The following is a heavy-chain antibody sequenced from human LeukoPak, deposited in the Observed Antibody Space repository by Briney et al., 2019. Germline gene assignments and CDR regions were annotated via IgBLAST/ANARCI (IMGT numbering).Heavy chain of an antibody. CDR3: ARDRIVGATTRWFDP. Sequence: ASVKVSCKASGYTFTSYAMNWVRQAPGQGLEWMGWINTNTGNPTYAQGFTGRFVFSLDTSVSTAYLQISSLKADDTAVYYCARDRIVGATTRWFDPWGQGTLVTVSS. CDR1: GYTFTSYA. D-gene: IGHD1-26*01. J-gene: IGHJ5*02. CDR2: INTNTGNP. V-gene: IGHV7-4-1*02.